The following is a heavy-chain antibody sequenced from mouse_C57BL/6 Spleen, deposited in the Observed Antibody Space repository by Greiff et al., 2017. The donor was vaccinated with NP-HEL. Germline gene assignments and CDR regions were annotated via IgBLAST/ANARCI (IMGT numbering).Heavy chain of an antibody. Sequence: QVQLKQSGAELVKPGASVKISCKASGYAFSSYWMNWVKQRPGKGLEWIGQIYPGDGDTNYNGKFKGKATLTADKSSSTAYMQLSSLTSEDSAVYFCARCYYGNFYFDYWGQGTTLTVSS. CDR1: GYAFSSYW. CDR2: IYPGDGDT. D-gene: IGHD2-1*01. CDR3: ARCYYGNFYFDY. J-gene: IGHJ2*01. V-gene: IGHV1-80*01.